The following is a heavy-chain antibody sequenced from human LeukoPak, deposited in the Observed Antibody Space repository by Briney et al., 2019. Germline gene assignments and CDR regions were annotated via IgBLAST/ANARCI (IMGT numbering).Heavy chain of an antibody. CDR1: GFTFSPYW. D-gene: IGHD3-10*01. CDR2: IKDDGSEE. V-gene: IGHV3-7*01. CDR3: ARLAPYYGTGII. J-gene: IGHJ3*02. Sequence: AGGSLRLSCAAPGFTFSPYWMSWVRQAPGKGLEWVATIKDDGSEEYYVDSVEGRFTISRDNAKKSLYLQMGSLRAEDTAVYYCARLAPYYGTGIIWGQGTVVTVSS.